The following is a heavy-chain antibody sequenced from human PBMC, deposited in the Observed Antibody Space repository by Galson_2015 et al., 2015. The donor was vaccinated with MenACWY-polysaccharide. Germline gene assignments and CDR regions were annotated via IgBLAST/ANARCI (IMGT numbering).Heavy chain of an antibody. CDR1: GYTFTSYD. V-gene: IGHV1-8*01. CDR2: MNPNSGNT. J-gene: IGHJ4*02. CDR3: TRIIARKHTFVDS. Sequence: SVKVSCKASGYTFTSYDINWVRQATGQGLEWMGWMNPNSGNTGYAQKFQGRVTMTGNSAMTTAYMELSSLRSEDTAVYYCTRIIARKHTFVDSWGQGTLVSVS. D-gene: IGHD2-21*01.